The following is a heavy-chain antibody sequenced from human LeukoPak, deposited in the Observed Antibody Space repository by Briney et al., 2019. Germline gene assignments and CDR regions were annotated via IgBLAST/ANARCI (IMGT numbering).Heavy chain of an antibody. CDR2: VNHSGIT. D-gene: IGHD3-3*01. CDR1: GGSFSGHYY. CDR3: ARLLLSGGLDS. J-gene: IGHJ4*02. Sequence: SGTLSLTCAVSGGSFSGHYYWVWIRPSRGRGLEWIGEVNHSGITNYNPSLKSRVFISVDTSKNQFSLKFTSVTAADTAVYYCARLLLSGGLDSWGQGTLVTVSS. V-gene: IGHV4-34*01.